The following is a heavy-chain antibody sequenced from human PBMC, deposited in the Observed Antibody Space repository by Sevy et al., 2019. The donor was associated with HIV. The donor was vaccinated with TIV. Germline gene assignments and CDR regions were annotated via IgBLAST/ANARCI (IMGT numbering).Heavy chain of an antibody. CDR1: GFTFSSYA. D-gene: IGHD2-21*02. J-gene: IGHJ4*02. Sequence: GGSLRLSCAASGFTFSSYAMHWVRQAPGKGLEWVAIISYDGSNKYYADSVKGRFTISRDNSKNTLYLQMNSLSAEDTAVYYCARVYCGGDCYFAFDYWGQGTLVTVSS. CDR2: ISYDGSNK. V-gene: IGHV3-30-3*01. CDR3: ARVYCGGDCYFAFDY.